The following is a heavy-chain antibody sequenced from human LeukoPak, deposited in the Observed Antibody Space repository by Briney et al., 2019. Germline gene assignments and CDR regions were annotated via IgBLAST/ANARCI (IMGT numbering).Heavy chain of an antibody. CDR1: GFTFSSYA. J-gene: IGHJ6*02. D-gene: IGHD6-6*01. V-gene: IGHV3-23*01. CDR2: ISGSGGST. CDR3: AKGGSSPYYYYYGMDV. Sequence: GGSLRLSCAASGFTFSSYAMSWVRQAPGKGLEWVSAISGSGGSTYYADSVKGRFTISRDNSKNTLYLQMNSLRAEDTAVYYCAKGGSSPYYYYYGMDVWGQGTTVTVSS.